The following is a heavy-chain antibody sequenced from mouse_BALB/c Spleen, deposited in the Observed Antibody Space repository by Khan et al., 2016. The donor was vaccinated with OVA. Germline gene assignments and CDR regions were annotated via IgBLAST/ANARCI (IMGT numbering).Heavy chain of an antibody. V-gene: IGHV2-6-7*01. D-gene: IGHD1-2*01. CDR3: ARELRLGGFAF. J-gene: IGHJ3*01. CDR2: LWGDGST. CDR1: GFSLTGYG. Sequence: VELVESGPGLVAPSQSLSITCTVSGFSLTGYGVNWVRQPPGKGLEWLGMLWGDGSTDYNSVLKSRLSITKDNSKSQVFLKMNSLQTDDTARYYCARELRLGGFAFWDQGTLVTVSA.